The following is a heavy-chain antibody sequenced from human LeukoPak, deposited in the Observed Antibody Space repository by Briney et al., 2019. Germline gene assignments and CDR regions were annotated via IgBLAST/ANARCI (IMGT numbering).Heavy chain of an antibody. Sequence: PGVSLRLSCAASGFTFSSYTMNWVRQAPGKGLEWVSSIGSGSGFIFSADSVKGRFTISRDNTKNSLYLQMNSLRVEDTAVYYCARVAGESRDYWGQGTLVTVSS. J-gene: IGHJ4*02. CDR2: IGSGSGFI. V-gene: IGHV3-21*01. CDR3: ARVAGESRDY. CDR1: GFTFSSYT. D-gene: IGHD3-10*01.